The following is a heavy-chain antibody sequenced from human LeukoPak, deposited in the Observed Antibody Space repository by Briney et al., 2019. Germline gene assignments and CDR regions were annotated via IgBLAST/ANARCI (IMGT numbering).Heavy chain of an antibody. J-gene: IGHJ3*02. D-gene: IGHD1-1*01. CDR1: GYTFTSYD. V-gene: IGHV1-8*03. CDR2: MNPNSGNT. CDR3: ARRTGSAFDI. Sequence: ASVKVSCKASGYTFTSYDINWVRQATGQGLEWMGWMNPNSGNTGYAQKFQGRVTITRDTSISTAYMEPSSLRSEDTAVYYCARRTGSAFDIWGQGTMVTVSS.